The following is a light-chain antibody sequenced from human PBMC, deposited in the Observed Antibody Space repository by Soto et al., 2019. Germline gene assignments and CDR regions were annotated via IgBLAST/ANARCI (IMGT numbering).Light chain of an antibody. CDR3: GTWDSSLSAFYV. CDR2: DNN. CDR1: SSNIGNNY. J-gene: IGLJ1*01. V-gene: IGLV1-51*01. Sequence: QSVLPQPPSVYAAPGQKVTISCSGSSSNIGNNYVSWYQQLPGTAPKLLIYDNNKRPSGISDRFSGSKSGTSATLGITGLQTGDEADYYCGTWDSSLSAFYVFGTGTKVTVL.